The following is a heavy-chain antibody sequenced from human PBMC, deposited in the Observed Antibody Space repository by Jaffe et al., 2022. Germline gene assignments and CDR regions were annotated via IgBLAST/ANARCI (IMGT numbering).Heavy chain of an antibody. CDR1: GFTFSSYA. J-gene: IGHJ4*02. CDR2: ISGSGGST. CDR3: AKDFHYGDYDRPGEFDY. D-gene: IGHD4-17*01. V-gene: IGHV3-23*01. Sequence: EVQLLESGGGLVQPGGSLRLSCAASGFTFSSYAMSWVRQAPGKGLEWVSAISGSGGSTYYADSVKGRFTISRDNSKNTLYLQMNSLRAEDTAVYYCAKDFHYGDYDRPGEFDYWGQGTLVTVSS.